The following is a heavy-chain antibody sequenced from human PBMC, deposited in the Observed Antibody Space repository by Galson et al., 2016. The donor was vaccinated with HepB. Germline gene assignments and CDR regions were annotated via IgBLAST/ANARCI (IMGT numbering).Heavy chain of an antibody. V-gene: IGHV3-7*01. CDR1: GFTFSSYW. CDR2: IKQDGSAK. D-gene: IGHD1-26*01. J-gene: IGHJ4*02. Sequence: SLRLSCAASGFTFSSYWMNWVRQAPGKGLEWVAIIKQDGSAKYYADSVKGRFTISRDNTKNTLYLQMDSLRVDDTAVYYCVKDGYSGSYDYWGQGTLVTVSS. CDR3: VKDGYSGSYDY.